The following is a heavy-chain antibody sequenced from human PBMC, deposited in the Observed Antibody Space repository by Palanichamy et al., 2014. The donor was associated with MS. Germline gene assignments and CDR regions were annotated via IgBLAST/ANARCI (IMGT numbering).Heavy chain of an antibody. CDR3: ARNLRIVVVTGTKTDYYYYYGMDV. CDR2: IYYSGST. Sequence: QLQLQESGPGLVKPSGTLSLTCTVSGGSISSSSYYWGWIRQPPGKGLEWIGSIYYSGSTYYNPSLKSRVTISVDTSKNQFSLKLSSVTAADTAVYYCARNLRIVVVTGTKTDYYYYYGMDVWGQGTTVTVSS. D-gene: IGHD2-21*02. CDR1: GGSISSSSYY. J-gene: IGHJ6*02. V-gene: IGHV4-39*01.